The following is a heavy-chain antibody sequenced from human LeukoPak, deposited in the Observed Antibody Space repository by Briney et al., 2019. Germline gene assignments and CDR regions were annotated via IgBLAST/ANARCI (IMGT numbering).Heavy chain of an antibody. CDR1: GFTFSDHY. V-gene: IGHV3-72*01. Sequence: GGSLRLSCAASGFTFSDHYMDWVRQAPGKGLEWVGRTRNKANSYTTEYAASVKGGFTISRDDSKNSLYLQMNSLKTEGTAVYYCAGGYDSSGYYLDDYYYYGMDVWGQGTTVTVSS. CDR3: AGGYDSSGYYLDDYYYYGMDV. D-gene: IGHD3-22*01. CDR2: TRNKANSYTT. J-gene: IGHJ6*02.